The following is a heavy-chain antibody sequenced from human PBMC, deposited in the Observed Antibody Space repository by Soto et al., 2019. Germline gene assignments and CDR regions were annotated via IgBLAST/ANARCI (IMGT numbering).Heavy chain of an antibody. Sequence: PGGSLRLSCAASGFTVSSNYMSWVRQAAGRGLEWVSVIGSGGSTYYADSVKGRFTISRDNSKNTLYLQMNSLRTEDTAIYYCARDDEGGSYCDLGYWGQGTLVTVSS. CDR3: ARDDEGGSYCDLGY. V-gene: IGHV3-66*02. CDR1: GFTVSSNY. D-gene: IGHD3-10*01. J-gene: IGHJ4*02. CDR2: IGSGGST.